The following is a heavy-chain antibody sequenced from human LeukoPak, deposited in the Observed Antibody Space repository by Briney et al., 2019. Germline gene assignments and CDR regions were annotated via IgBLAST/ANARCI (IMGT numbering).Heavy chain of an antibody. CDR1: GFTFSNAW. J-gene: IGHJ4*02. Sequence: GGSLRLSCAAPGFTFSNAWMSWVRQAPGKGLEWVGRIKSKTDGGTTDYAAPVKGRFTISRDDSKNTLYLQMNSLKTEDTAVYYCTTHSTAAGTGYWGQGTLVTVSS. V-gene: IGHV3-15*01. D-gene: IGHD6-13*01. CDR3: TTHSTAAGTGY. CDR2: IKSKTDGGTT.